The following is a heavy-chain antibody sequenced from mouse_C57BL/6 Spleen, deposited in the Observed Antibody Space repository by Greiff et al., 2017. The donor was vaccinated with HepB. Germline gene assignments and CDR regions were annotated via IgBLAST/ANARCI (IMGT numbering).Heavy chain of an antibody. J-gene: IGHJ4*01. CDR2: INPSNGGT. Sequence: VQLQQPGTELVKPGASVKLSCKASGYTFTSYWMHWVKQRPGQGLEWIGNINPSNGGTNYNEKFKSKATLTVDKSSSTAYMQLSSLTSEDSAVYYCATTMITTGHYYAMDYWGQGTSVTVSS. CDR3: ATTMITTGHYYAMDY. CDR1: GYTFTSYW. D-gene: IGHD2-4*01. V-gene: IGHV1-53*01.